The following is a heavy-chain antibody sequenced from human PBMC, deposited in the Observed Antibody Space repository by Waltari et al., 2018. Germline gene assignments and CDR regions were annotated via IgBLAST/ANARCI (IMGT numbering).Heavy chain of an antibody. CDR2: INSDGSST. CDR3: ARDPDGSGSYPSYYYYGMDV. V-gene: IGHV3-74*01. D-gene: IGHD3-10*01. CDR1: GFTFSSYW. Sequence: EVQLVESGGGFVQPVGSLSLSCAASGFTFSSYWMHWVRQAPAQGLGWVSRINSDGSSTRYADSVKGGFTISRDNAKNTLYLQMNSLRAEDTAVYYCARDPDGSGSYPSYYYYGMDVWGQVTTVTVSS. J-gene: IGHJ6*02.